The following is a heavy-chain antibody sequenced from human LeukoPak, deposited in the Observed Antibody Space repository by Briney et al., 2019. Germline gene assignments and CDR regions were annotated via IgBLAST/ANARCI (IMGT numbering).Heavy chain of an antibody. D-gene: IGHD3-3*01. CDR2: ISAYNGNT. Sequence: ASVKVSCKASGYTFTSYGISWVRQAPGQGLEWMGWISAYNGNTNYAQKLQGRVTMTTDTSTSTAYMELRSLRSDDTAVYYCAREELRFLERDYYMDVWGKGTTVTVSS. V-gene: IGHV1-18*01. J-gene: IGHJ6*03. CDR3: AREELRFLERDYYMDV. CDR1: GYTFTSYG.